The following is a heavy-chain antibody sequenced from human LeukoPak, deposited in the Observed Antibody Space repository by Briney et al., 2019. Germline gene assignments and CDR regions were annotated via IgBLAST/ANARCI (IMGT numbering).Heavy chain of an antibody. V-gene: IGHV4-59*01. CDR2: IYYSGST. CDR3: ARSGGYSNYGLDY. CDR1: GGSISSYY. D-gene: IGHD4-11*01. J-gene: IGHJ4*02. Sequence: PSETLYLTCIVSGGSISSYYWSWIRQPPGKGLEWIGCIYYSGSTNYNPSLKSRVTISGDTSKNQFSLKLSSVTAADTAVYYCARSGGYSNYGLDYWGQGTLVTVSS.